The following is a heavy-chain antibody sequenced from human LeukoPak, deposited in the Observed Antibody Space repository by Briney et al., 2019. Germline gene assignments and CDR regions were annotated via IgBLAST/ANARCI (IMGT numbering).Heavy chain of an antibody. V-gene: IGHV3-30*14. Sequence: GGSLRLSCAASGFTFSSYAMHWVRQAPGKGLEWVAVISYDGSNKYYADSVKGRFTISRDNSKNTVYLQMNSLRADDTAVYYCARDPRMPIGLFDIWGQGTMVTVSS. J-gene: IGHJ3*02. D-gene: IGHD2-2*01. CDR2: ISYDGSNK. CDR3: ARDPRMPIGLFDI. CDR1: GFTFSSYA.